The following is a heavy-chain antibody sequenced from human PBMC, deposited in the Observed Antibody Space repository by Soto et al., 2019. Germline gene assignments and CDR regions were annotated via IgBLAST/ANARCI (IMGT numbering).Heavy chain of an antibody. Sequence: QPGGSLRLSCAASGFTVSSNYMSWVRQAPGKGLEWVSVIYSGGSTYYADSVKGRFTISRDNYKNTLYLQMNSLRAEDTAVYYCARNLYNYDSSGYYYYWGQGTLITVSA. D-gene: IGHD3-22*01. J-gene: IGHJ4*02. CDR2: IYSGGST. V-gene: IGHV3-66*01. CDR1: GFTVSSNY. CDR3: ARNLYNYDSSGYYYY.